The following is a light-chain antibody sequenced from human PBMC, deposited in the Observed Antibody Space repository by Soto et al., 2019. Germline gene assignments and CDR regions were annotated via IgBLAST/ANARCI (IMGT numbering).Light chain of an antibody. CDR1: NTDVGAYDY. CDR3: CSYAGSYTLEV. CDR2: DVS. V-gene: IGLV2-11*01. Sequence: QSALTQPRSVSGSPGQSVTISCTGTNTDVGAYDYVSWYRRHPGKAPKLMIYDVSMRPSGVPDRFSGSKSGNTASLTISGLQADDEADYYCCSYAGSYTLEVFGGWTKLTVL. J-gene: IGLJ3*02.